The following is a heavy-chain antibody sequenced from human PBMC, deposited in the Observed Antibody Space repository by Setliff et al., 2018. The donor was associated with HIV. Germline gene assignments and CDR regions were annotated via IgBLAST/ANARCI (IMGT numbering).Heavy chain of an antibody. D-gene: IGHD2-2*01. Sequence: KPSETLSLTCTVSGGSISSYYWNWIRQPPGKGLEWIGNMFYSWSTNYNPSLKSRVTMSVDTSNNQFSLKLSSVTAADTAVYHCARSYCSSTSCSYYFDYWGQGTLVTVSS. CDR2: MFYSWST. J-gene: IGHJ4*02. CDR1: GGSISSYY. V-gene: IGHV4-59*01. CDR3: ARSYCSSTSCSYYFDY.